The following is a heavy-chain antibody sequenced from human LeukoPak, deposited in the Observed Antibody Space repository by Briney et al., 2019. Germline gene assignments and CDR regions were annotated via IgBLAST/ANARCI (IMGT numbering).Heavy chain of an antibody. CDR1: GYTFTSYY. D-gene: IGHD3-22*01. Sequence: ASVKVSCKTSGYTFTSYYMHWVRQAPAQGLEWMGIINPSGGSTSYAQKFQGRVTMTRATSTSTVYMELSSLRSEDTAVYYCARSNNYYASSGYYAKTRRDFDYWGQGTLVAVSS. CDR2: INPSGGST. J-gene: IGHJ4*02. V-gene: IGHV1-46*01. CDR3: ARSNNYYASSGYYAKTRRDFDY.